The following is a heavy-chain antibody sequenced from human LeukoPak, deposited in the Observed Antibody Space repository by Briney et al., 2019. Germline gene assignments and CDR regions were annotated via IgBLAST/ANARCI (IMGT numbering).Heavy chain of an antibody. Sequence: GGSLRLSCAASGFIFSSYSMNWVRQAPGKGLEWVSSISSSSTYIYYADSVKGRFTISRDNSKNTLYLQMNSLRAEDTAVYYCARAGNIRFDYWGQGTLVTVSS. CDR2: ISSSSTYI. D-gene: IGHD1/OR15-1a*01. V-gene: IGHV3-21*04. CDR3: ARAGNIRFDY. J-gene: IGHJ4*02. CDR1: GFIFSSYS.